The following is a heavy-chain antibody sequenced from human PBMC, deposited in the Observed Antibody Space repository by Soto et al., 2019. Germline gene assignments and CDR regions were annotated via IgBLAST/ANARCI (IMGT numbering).Heavy chain of an antibody. D-gene: IGHD4-4*01. CDR2: TYYRSRWYS. Sequence: SQTLSLTCAISGDSASSNGAAWNWIRQSPSRGLEWLGRTYYRSRWYSDYAPSVKSRITVNPDTSQNQFSLQLNSVTPEDTAIYYCARENPGFHSAFDFWGQGTLVTVSS. J-gene: IGHJ4*02. CDR1: GDSASSNGAA. V-gene: IGHV6-1*01. CDR3: ARENPGFHSAFDF.